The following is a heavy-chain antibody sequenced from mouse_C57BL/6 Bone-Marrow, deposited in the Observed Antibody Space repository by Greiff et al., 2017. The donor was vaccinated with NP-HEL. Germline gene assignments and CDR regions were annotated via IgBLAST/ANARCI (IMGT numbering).Heavy chain of an antibody. D-gene: IGHD2-5*01. CDR2: IDPSDSYT. CDR3: ARKGDCSNCWYFDV. CDR1: GYTFTSYW. J-gene: IGHJ1*03. V-gene: IGHV1-50*01. Sequence: QVQLQQPGAELVKPGASVKLSCKASGYTFTSYWMQWVKQRPGQGLEWIGEIDPSDSYTNYNQKFKGKATLTVDTSSSTAYMQLSSLTSEDSAVYYCARKGDCSNCWYFDVWGTGTTVTVSS.